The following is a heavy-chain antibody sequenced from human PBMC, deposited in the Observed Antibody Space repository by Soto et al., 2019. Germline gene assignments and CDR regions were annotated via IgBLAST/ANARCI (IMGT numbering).Heavy chain of an antibody. CDR3: ARSVAVPGAHIDY. D-gene: IGHD6-13*01. J-gene: IGHJ4*02. Sequence: SETLSLTCSVSGGSISGSYWSWIRQSPGKGLEWLGYVYYTGSTNYSPSLRSRVSISVDTSKNEFSLRLSSVTAEDTAVYFCARSVAVPGAHIDYWGQGTQVTVSS. V-gene: IGHV4-59*01. CDR1: GGSISGSY. CDR2: VYYTGST.